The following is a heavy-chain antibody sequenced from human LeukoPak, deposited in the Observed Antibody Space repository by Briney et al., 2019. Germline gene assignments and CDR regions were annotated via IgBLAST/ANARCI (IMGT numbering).Heavy chain of an antibody. Sequence: GESLKISCRVSGYSFTSYWIGGVRQMPGKGLEWRGIIYPGDSDTRYSPSFQGQVTISAAKSISNAYLQWRSLKASDTDMYYCARLPRGYYYYYMDVWGKGTTVTVSS. V-gene: IGHV5-51*01. CDR2: IYPGDSDT. J-gene: IGHJ6*03. D-gene: IGHD3-10*01. CDR1: GYSFTSYW. CDR3: ARLPRGYYYYYMDV.